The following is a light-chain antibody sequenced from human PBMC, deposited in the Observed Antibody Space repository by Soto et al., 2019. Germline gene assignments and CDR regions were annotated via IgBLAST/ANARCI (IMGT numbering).Light chain of an antibody. CDR2: YAS. V-gene: IGKV3-20*01. CDR3: QQYARPAFA. J-gene: IGKJ2*01. CDR1: QRISNSY. Sequence: EIVLTQSPGTLSLSPGERATLSCRASQRISNSYLGWYQQKPGQAPRLLVYYASSRATGIPDRVSGSGSGTDFTLTISRLEPEDFAVYYCQQYARPAFAFGQGTKVEIK.